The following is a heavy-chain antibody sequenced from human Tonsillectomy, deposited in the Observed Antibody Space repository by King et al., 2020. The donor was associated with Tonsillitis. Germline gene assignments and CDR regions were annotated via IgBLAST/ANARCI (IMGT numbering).Heavy chain of an antibody. CDR1: GYTFTSYD. CDR3: ARAVRGGVSSYYFDY. V-gene: IGHV1-8*01. CDR2: MNTNSGNT. D-gene: IGHD2-15*01. Sequence: QLVQSGAEVKKPGPSVKVSCEASGYTFTSYDINWVRQATGQGLEWMGWMNTNSGNTDYAQKFQGRVTMTRQTSIRTAYMELSSLRSEETAVYYCARAVRGGVSSYYFDYWGQGTLVTVSS. J-gene: IGHJ4*02.